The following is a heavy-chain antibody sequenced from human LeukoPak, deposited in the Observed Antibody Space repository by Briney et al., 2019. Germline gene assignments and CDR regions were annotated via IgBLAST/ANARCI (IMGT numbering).Heavy chain of an antibody. J-gene: IGHJ6*02. Sequence: SETLSLTCTVSGGSISSYYWSWIRQPPGKGLEWIGYIYYGGSTNYNPSLKSRVTISVDTSKNQFSLKLSSVTAADTAVYYCARVNYDFWSGYPKYYYGMGVWGQGTTVTVSS. D-gene: IGHD3-3*01. CDR1: GGSISSYY. V-gene: IGHV4-59*01. CDR2: IYYGGST. CDR3: ARVNYDFWSGYPKYYYGMGV.